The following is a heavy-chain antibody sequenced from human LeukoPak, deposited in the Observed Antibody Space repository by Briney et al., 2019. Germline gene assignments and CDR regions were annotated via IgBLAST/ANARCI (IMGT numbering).Heavy chain of an antibody. CDR2: IYPGDSDT. Sequence: HGESLKISCKGSGYSFTTYWIAWVRQLPGKGLEWMGIIYPGDSDTRYSPSFQGQVTISADKSISTAYLQWSSLKASDTAMYYCAGLPGTRISFEYFQHWGQGTLVTVSS. D-gene: IGHD2/OR15-2a*01. CDR1: GYSFTTYW. J-gene: IGHJ1*01. CDR3: AGLPGTRISFEYFQH. V-gene: IGHV5-51*01.